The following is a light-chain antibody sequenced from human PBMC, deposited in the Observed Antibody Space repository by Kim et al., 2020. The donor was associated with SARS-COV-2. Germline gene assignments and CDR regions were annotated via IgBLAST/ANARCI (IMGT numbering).Light chain of an antibody. CDR1: QSVSSSY. V-gene: IGKV3-20*01. CDR2: GAS. Sequence: PGERATLSCRASQSVSSSYLAWYQQKPGQAPRLLIYGASSRATGIPDRFSGSGSGTDFTLTISRLEPEDFAVYYCQQSGSSPRTFGQGTKLEI. CDR3: QQSGSSPRT. J-gene: IGKJ2*01.